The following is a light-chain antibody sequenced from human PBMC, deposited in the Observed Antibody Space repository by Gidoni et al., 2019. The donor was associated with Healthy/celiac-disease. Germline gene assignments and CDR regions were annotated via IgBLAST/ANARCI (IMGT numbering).Light chain of an antibody. CDR1: QSVLYSSNNKNY. CDR3: QQYYSTPIT. V-gene: IGKV4-1*01. Sequence: CKSSQSVLYSSNNKNYLAWYQQKPGQPPKLLIYWASTRESGVPDRFSGSGSGTDFTLTISSLQAEDVAVYYCQQYYSTPITFGQGTRLGIK. CDR2: WAS. J-gene: IGKJ5*01.